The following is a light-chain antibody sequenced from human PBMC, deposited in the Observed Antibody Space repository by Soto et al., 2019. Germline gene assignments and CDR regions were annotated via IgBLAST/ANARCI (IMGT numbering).Light chain of an antibody. J-gene: IGLJ1*01. Sequence: QSVLTQPPSASGTPEQRVTFSCSGSSSNIGTNAVSWYQQLPGAAPKLLIKSNDQRPSGVPDRLSGSKAGASASLAIRRLQSEDEADYSCAALDDSLNGYVCGTGTKVIV. CDR3: AALDDSLNGYV. V-gene: IGLV1-44*01. CDR2: SND. CDR1: SSNIGTNA.